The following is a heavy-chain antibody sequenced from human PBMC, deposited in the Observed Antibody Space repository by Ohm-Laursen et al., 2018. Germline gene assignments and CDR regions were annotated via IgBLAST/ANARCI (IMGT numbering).Heavy chain of an antibody. V-gene: IGHV3-11*04. Sequence: GSLRLSCAAAGFTFSDYYMSWIRQAPGKGLEWVSYISSSGSSIYYADSVKGRFTISRDNAKNSLDLQMTSLRVEDTALYYCASAHQYCSATTCNGGSDFWGQGTLVTVSS. CDR3: ASAHQYCSATTCNGGSDF. J-gene: IGHJ4*02. CDR1: GFTFSDYY. D-gene: IGHD2-15*01. CDR2: ISSSGSSI.